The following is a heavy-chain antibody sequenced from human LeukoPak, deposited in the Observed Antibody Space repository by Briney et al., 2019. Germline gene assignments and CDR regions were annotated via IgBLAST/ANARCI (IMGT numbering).Heavy chain of an antibody. V-gene: IGHV3-66*01. CDR1: GFTFSSYE. J-gene: IGHJ4*02. CDR2: IYSGGST. Sequence: GGSLRLSCAASGFTFSSYEMNWVRQAPGKGLEWVSVIYSGGSTYDADSVKGRFTISRDTFKNIVYLQMNSLRAEDTAVYYCARVERGTGYYFDYWGQGTLVTVSS. CDR3: ARVERGTGYYFDY. D-gene: IGHD1-14*01.